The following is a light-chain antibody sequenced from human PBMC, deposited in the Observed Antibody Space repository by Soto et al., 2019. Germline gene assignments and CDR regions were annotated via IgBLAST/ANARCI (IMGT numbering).Light chain of an antibody. CDR1: QSISSY. Sequence: DIKMTQSPSSLSASVGDRVTITCRAGQSISSYLNWYQQKPGKAPKLLNYAASMLQSGVPSRFNGSGSVTAFTLTIRSLQPQDFATYYCQQSYTTLHTYGGGTKLDIK. CDR2: AAS. J-gene: IGKJ4*01. CDR3: QQSYTTLHT. V-gene: IGKV1-39*01.